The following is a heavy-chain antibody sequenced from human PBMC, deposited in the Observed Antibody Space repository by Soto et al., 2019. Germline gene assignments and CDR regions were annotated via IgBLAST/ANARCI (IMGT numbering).Heavy chain of an antibody. Sequence: SETLSLTCTVDSISTYYWNWIRQPPGKGLEWIGYIYYLGRTNYNSSLKSRITMSIDTSKNQFSLKLSSVTAADTAIYYCARDPVGVTHFNYWGQGAPVTVSS. CDR2: IYYLGRT. CDR3: ARDPVGVTHFNY. D-gene: IGHD1-26*01. CDR1: SISTYY. J-gene: IGHJ4*02. V-gene: IGHV4-59*01.